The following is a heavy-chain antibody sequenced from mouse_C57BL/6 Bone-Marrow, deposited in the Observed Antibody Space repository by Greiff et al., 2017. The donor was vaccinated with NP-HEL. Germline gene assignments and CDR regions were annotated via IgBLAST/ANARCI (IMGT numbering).Heavy chain of an antibody. CDR2: INPSSGYT. J-gene: IGHJ1*03. D-gene: IGHD2-3*01. Sequence: QVQLQQSGAELARPGASVKMSCKASGYTFTSYTMHWVKQRPGQGLEWIGYINPSSGYTKYNQTFKEKATLTADKSSSTAYMQLSSLTSEDSAVYYCARDGYYWYFDVWGTGTTVTVSS. V-gene: IGHV1-4*01. CDR3: ARDGYYWYFDV. CDR1: GYTFTSYT.